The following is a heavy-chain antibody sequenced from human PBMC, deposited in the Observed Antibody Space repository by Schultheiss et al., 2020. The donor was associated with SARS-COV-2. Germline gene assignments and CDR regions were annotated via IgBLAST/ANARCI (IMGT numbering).Heavy chain of an antibody. D-gene: IGHD1-26*01. V-gene: IGHV1-69*13. J-gene: IGHJ6*02. CDR2: IIPIFGTA. CDR3: ARGHPYSQFPRYRLDMDV. Sequence: SVKVSCKASGGTFSSYAISWVRQAPGQGLEWMGGIIPIFGTANYAQKFQGRVTITADESTSTAYMELSSLRSEDTAVYYCARGHPYSQFPRYRLDMDVWGQGTTVTVSS. CDR1: GGTFSSYA.